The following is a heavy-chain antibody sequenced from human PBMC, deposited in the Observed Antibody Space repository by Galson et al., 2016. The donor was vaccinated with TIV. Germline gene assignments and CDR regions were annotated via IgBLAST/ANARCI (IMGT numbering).Heavy chain of an antibody. CDR1: GFTFSSFG. CDR2: IWYDGTNT. Sequence: SLRLSCAASGFTFSSFGMHWVRQAPGKGLEWVALIWYDGTNTYYADSVKGRFTISRDNSKNTLYVQMNSLRAEATAVNYCARAPDYGGNFGGTGETHSYYFHYWGQGTLVTVSS. V-gene: IGHV3-33*01. D-gene: IGHD4-23*01. J-gene: IGHJ4*02. CDR3: ARAPDYGGNFGGTGETHSYYFHY.